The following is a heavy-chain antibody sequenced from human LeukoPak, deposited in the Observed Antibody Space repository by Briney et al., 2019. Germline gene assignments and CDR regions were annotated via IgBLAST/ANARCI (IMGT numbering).Heavy chain of an antibody. CDR1: GFTFDDYG. Sequence: GGSLRLSCAASGFTFDDYGMSWVRQAPGKGLEWVSGINWNGGSTGYADSVTGRFTISRDNAKNSLYLQMNSLRAEDTALYHCARATLPFYYYYGMDVWGQGTTVTVSS. V-gene: IGHV3-20*01. CDR2: INWNGGST. CDR3: ARATLPFYYYYGMDV. J-gene: IGHJ6*02.